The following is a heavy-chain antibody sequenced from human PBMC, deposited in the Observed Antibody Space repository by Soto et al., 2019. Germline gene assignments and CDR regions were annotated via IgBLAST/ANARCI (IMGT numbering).Heavy chain of an antibody. Sequence: PSETLSLTCTVSGGSISSYYWSWIRQPPGKGLEWIGYIYYSGSTNYNPSLKSRVTISVDTSKNQFSLYLQMNSLRAEDTAVYYCAREHGILTGYYYFDYWGQGTLVTVS. CDR1: GGSISSYY. J-gene: IGHJ4*02. CDR3: AREHGILTGYYYFDY. CDR2: IYYSGST. D-gene: IGHD3-9*01. V-gene: IGHV4-59*12.